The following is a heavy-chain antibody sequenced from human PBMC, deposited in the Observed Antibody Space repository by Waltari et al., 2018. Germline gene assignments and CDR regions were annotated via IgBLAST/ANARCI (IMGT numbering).Heavy chain of an antibody. CDR1: GFTFSTYV. V-gene: IGHV3-23*01. D-gene: IGHD2-2*01. CDR2: ISASGGRT. J-gene: IGHJ6*02. CDR3: AIAITSDGSRLTYGMDV. Sequence: EVQLLESGGGLVQPGGSLRVSCAASGFTFSTYVMSWVRQGPGKGMEWVSGISASGGRTYYADSVKGRFTISRDNSKNTLYLQMNSLRAEDTAVYYCAIAITSDGSRLTYGMDVWGQGTTVTVSS.